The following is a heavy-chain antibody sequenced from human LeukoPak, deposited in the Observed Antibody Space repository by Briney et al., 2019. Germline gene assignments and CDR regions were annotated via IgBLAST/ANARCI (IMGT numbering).Heavy chain of an antibody. CDR1: GFTFSSYA. J-gene: IGHJ1*01. CDR2: ISGSGGST. Sequence: GGSLRLSCAASGFTFSSYAMGWVRQAPGKGLEWVSAISGSGGSTYYADSVKGRFTISRDNSKNTLYLQMNSLRAEDTAVYYCAKDRAWIQLWLFQHWGQGTLVTVSS. V-gene: IGHV3-23*01. CDR3: AKDRAWIQLWLFQH. D-gene: IGHD5-18*01.